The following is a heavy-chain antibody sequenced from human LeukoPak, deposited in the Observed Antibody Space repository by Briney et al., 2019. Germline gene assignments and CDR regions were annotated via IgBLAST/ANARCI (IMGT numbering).Heavy chain of an antibody. CDR3: VKDDSYYYDSSGRDT. V-gene: IGHV3-64D*09. Sequence: GGSLRLSCSASGFTFSSYIMHWARQAPGKGLEYVSAITSNGDTTYYADSVKGRVTISRDNSKNTLYLQMSSLRAEDTAVYYCVKDDSYYYDSSGRDTGGQGTLVTVSS. D-gene: IGHD3-22*01. J-gene: IGHJ5*02. CDR1: GFTFSSYI. CDR2: ITSNGDTT.